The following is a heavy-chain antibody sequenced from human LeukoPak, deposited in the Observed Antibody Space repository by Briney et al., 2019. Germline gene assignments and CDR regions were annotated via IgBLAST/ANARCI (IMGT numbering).Heavy chain of an antibody. V-gene: IGHV3-11*01. Sequence: GGSLRLSCAASGFTFSDYYMTWIRQAPGKGLEWVSHIAHSGNGMWYADAVKGRFAISRDNAKNLLFLQMDSLRAEDTAVYYCARGHYEMGVWGQGTTVIVSS. CDR2: IAHSGNGM. CDR1: GFTFSDYY. J-gene: IGHJ6*02. CDR3: ARGHYEMGV.